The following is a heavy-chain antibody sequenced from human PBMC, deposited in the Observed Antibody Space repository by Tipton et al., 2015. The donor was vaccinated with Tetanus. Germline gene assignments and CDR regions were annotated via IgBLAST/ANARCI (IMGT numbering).Heavy chain of an antibody. CDR2: IYYSGRT. CDR1: GGSISSSSHY. D-gene: IGHD6-13*01. CDR3: AGHRGVAADYYYGMDV. J-gene: IGHJ6*02. V-gene: IGHV4-61*05. Sequence: TLSLTCTVSGGSISSSSHYWAWIRQPPGKGLEWIGYIYYSGRTNYNPSLKSRVTISVDTSKNQFSLKLSSVTAADTAVYYCAGHRGVAADYYYGMDVWGQGTTVTVSS.